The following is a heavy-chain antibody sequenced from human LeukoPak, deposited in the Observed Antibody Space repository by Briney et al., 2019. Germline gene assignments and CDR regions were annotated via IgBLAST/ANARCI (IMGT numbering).Heavy chain of an antibody. Sequence: AKTLSLTCAAYGFTFSSHDWRWVRQPPGKGLEWVAVISYDGSFKYYADSMKGLFTLSRDNSKSTLYLQMNSLRPEDTAVYFCARRLGLGSLDVWGQGTMVTVSS. J-gene: IGHJ3*01. CDR3: ARRLGLGSLDV. CDR1: GFTFSSHD. D-gene: IGHD6-19*01. V-gene: IGHV3-30-3*01. CDR2: ISYDGSFK.